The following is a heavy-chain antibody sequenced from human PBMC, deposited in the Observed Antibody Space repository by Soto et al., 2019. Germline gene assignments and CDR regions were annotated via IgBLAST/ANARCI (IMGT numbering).Heavy chain of an antibody. CDR1: CGSISSYY. Sequence: SETLSLTCTVSCGSISSYYWIWIRQPPGNGLYCIGYIYYSVITXXXPSLKSRXXISLDTSNNHXSLNLXSVTAAYTAVYYCARVLDGNYFDYWAQGTLVTVSS. D-gene: IGHD3-9*01. J-gene: IGHJ4*02. CDR3: ARVLDGNYFDY. V-gene: IGHV4-59*01. CDR2: IYYSVIT.